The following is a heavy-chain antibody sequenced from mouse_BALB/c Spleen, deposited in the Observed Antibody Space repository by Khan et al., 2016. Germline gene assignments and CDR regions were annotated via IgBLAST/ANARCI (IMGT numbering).Heavy chain of an antibody. J-gene: IGHJ2*02. Sequence: EVKLLESGAELVKPGASVKLSCTAAGFSITDTYIHWVKQRPEQGLEWIGRIDPASDNTKYDPKFQGKATMTLDTSSNTAYLRFSSLTFEVTAVYYCARAYYGNCWGQGTSLTVSS. CDR1: GFSITDTY. CDR2: IDPASDNT. V-gene: IGHV14-3*02. D-gene: IGHD2-10*01. CDR3: ARAYYGNC.